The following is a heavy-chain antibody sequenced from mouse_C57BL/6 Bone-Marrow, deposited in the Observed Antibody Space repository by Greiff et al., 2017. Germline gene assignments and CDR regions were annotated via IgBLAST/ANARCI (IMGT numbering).Heavy chain of an antibody. Sequence: EVQLVESGGGLVQPGGSLKLSCAASGFTFSDYGMHWVRQAPEKGLEWVAYISSGSSTIYYADTVKGRFTISGDNAKNTLFLQMTSLRSDDTAMYYCARRDYPFFANWGQGTTLTVSS. V-gene: IGHV5-17*01. D-gene: IGHD2-4*01. J-gene: IGHJ2*01. CDR1: GFTFSDYG. CDR3: ARRDYPFFAN. CDR2: ISSGSSTI.